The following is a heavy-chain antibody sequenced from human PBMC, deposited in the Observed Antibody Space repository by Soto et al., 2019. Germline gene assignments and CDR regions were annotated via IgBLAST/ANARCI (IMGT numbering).Heavy chain of an antibody. V-gene: IGHV3-30*18. CDR2: ISYAGSNK. D-gene: IGHD3-22*01. CDR3: AKDRYYYDSSGYYDY. Sequence: QVQLVESGGGVVQPGRSLRLSCAASGFTFSSYGMHWVRQAPGKGLEWVAVISYAGSNKYYADSVKGRFTISRDNSKNTLYVQMNSLRAEDTAVYYCAKDRYYYDSSGYYDYWGQGTLVTVSS. J-gene: IGHJ4*02. CDR1: GFTFSSYG.